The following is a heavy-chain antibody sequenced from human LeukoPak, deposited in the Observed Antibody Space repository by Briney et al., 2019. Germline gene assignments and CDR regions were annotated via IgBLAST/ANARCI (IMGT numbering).Heavy chain of an antibody. Sequence: GGSLRLSCAASGFTFSSYGMSWVRQAPGKGLEWVSAISGSGGSTYYADSVKGRFTISRDNSKNTLYLQMNSLRAEDTAVYYCARASSRATLSYYYYYMDVWGKGTTVTISS. CDR1: GFTFSSYG. CDR2: ISGSGGST. J-gene: IGHJ6*03. D-gene: IGHD6-13*01. V-gene: IGHV3-23*01. CDR3: ARASSRATLSYYYYYMDV.